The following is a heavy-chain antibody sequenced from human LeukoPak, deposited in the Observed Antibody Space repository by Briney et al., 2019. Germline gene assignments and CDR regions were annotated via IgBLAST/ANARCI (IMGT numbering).Heavy chain of an antibody. CDR1: GYTFTGYY. J-gene: IGHJ4*02. CDR3: ARKVAGSYLEEYFDY. Sequence: ASVKVSCKASGYTFTGYYMHWVRQAPGQGLEWMGRINPNSGGTNYAQKFQGRVTMARDTSISTAYMELSRLRSDDTAVYYCARKVAGSYLEEYFDYWGQGTLVTVSS. D-gene: IGHD3-10*01. V-gene: IGHV1-2*06. CDR2: INPNSGGT.